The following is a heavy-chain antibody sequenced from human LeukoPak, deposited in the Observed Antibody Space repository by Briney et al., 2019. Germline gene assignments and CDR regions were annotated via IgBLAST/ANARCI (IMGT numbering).Heavy chain of an antibody. CDR2: IFYSGTT. V-gene: IGHV4-59*11. Sequence: SETLSLTCTVSGGSISSHFWSWIRQPPGKGLEWIGYIFYSGTTKYNPSLRSRVTISADTSKNQFSLKLSSVTAADTAVYYCARVPYYYDSSGYYPLYYFDYWGQGTLVTVSS. J-gene: IGHJ4*02. CDR1: GGSISSHF. CDR3: ARVPYYYDSSGYYPLYYFDY. D-gene: IGHD3-22*01.